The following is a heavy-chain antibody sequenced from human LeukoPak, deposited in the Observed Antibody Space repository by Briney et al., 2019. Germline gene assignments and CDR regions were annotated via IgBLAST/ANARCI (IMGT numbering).Heavy chain of an antibody. CDR3: ARDYYDYVWGSYRYTNFDY. D-gene: IGHD3-16*02. V-gene: IGHV1-18*01. CDR2: ISAYSGNT. CDR1: GYTFTSYG. Sequence: ASVKVSCKASGYTFTSYGISWVRQAPGQGLEWMGWISAYSGNTNYAQKLQGRVTMTTDTSTSTAYMELRSLRSDDTAVYYCARDYYDYVWGSYRYTNFDYWGQGTLVTVSS. J-gene: IGHJ4*02.